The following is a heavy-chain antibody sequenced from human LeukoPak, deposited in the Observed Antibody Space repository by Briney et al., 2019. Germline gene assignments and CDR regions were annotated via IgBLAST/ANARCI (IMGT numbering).Heavy chain of an antibody. CDR1: GFIFTKYG. V-gene: IGHV1-18*01. Sequence: ASVKVSCKSSGFIFTKYGISWVRQPPGQGLEWVGWISVYNGDTNYAQKLQGRVTMTRDTSTSTAYMELRSLRSDDTAVYYCARGPRITIFGVVRGGFDPWGQGTLVTVSS. CDR3: ARGPRITIFGVVRGGFDP. D-gene: IGHD3-3*01. CDR2: ISVYNGDT. J-gene: IGHJ5*02.